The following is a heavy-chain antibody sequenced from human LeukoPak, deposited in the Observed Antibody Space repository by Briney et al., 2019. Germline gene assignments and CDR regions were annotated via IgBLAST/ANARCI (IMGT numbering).Heavy chain of an antibody. CDR2: ISGSAGST. CDR3: ARGSGWSIDY. Sequence: PGGSLRLSCAASGFTFSSYAMSWVRQAPGKGLEWVSTISGSAGSTYYADSVKGRFTISRDNAKNSLYLQMNSLRAEDTAVYYCARGSGWSIDYWGQGTLVTVSS. V-gene: IGHV3-23*01. J-gene: IGHJ4*02. D-gene: IGHD6-19*01. CDR1: GFTFSSYA.